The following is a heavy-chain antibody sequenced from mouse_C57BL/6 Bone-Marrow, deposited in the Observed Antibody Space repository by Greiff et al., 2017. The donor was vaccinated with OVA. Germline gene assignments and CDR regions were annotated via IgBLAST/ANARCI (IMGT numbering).Heavy chain of an antibody. V-gene: IGHV1-42*01. CDR1: GYSFTGYY. J-gene: IGHJ4*01. CDR2: INPSTGGT. Sequence: EVQLQQSGPELVKPGASVKISCKASGYSFTGYYMNWVKQSPEKSLEWIGEINPSTGGTTYNQKFKAKATLTVDKSSSTAYMQLKSLTSEDSAVYYCARRGRRRGYYYAMDYWGQGTSVTVSS. D-gene: IGHD2-12*01. CDR3: ARRGRRRGYYYAMDY.